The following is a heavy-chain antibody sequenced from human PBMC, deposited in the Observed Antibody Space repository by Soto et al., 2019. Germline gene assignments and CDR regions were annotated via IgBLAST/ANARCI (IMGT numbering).Heavy chain of an antibody. CDR2: IIPNLGLA. J-gene: IGHJ4*02. CDR1: GDTFSSYT. Sequence: QVQLVQSGAEMKKPGSSVKVSCKASGDTFSSYTLSWVRQAPGQGLEWMGRIIPNLGLANYAQKFQGRVTITADKSTSTAYMELSSLRSDDTAVYYCARGGRATVWRFVYWGQGTLVTVSS. D-gene: IGHD3-3*01. CDR3: ARGGRATVWRFVY. V-gene: IGHV1-69*02.